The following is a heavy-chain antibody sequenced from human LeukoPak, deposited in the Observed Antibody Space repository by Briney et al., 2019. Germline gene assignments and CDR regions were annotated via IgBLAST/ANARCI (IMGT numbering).Heavy chain of an antibody. CDR3: ARQPYRSGAYYFDY. D-gene: IGHD2-15*01. J-gene: IGHJ4*02. CDR2: IFHSGDT. CDR1: DDSMTGYY. Sequence: PSETLSLTCTVSDDSMTGYYWSWIWQPPGKGLEWVAYIFHSGDTNYNPSLRSRITISIDTSKNQFSLKLRSVTAADTAVYYCARQPYRSGAYYFDYWGQGTLITVSS. V-gene: IGHV4-59*08.